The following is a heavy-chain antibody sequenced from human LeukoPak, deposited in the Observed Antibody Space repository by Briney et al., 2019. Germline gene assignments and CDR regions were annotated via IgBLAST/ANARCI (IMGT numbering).Heavy chain of an antibody. V-gene: IGHV3-33*01. CDR3: AREEHKNWKIDY. J-gene: IGHJ4*02. Sequence: GGSLRLSCAASGFTFSSYGMHWVRQAPGKGPEWVAIIWYDGGNIDYTDSVKGRFTISRDNSKNTLYLQMNSLRAEDTAVYYCAREEHKNWKIDYWGQGTLVTVSS. CDR2: IWYDGGNI. CDR1: GFTFSSYG. D-gene: IGHD1-1*01.